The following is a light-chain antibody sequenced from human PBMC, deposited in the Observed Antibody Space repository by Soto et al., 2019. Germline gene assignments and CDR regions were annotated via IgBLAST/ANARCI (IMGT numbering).Light chain of an antibody. Sequence: QSTLTQPASVSGSPGQSITISCTGSSSDVGYHNYVSWYQHHPGKAPKLLIYEVSNRPSGVSNRFSGSKSRNTASLTISGLHPEEGADYYCASYTTTPPLVVFGGGTKAPVL. J-gene: IGLJ6*01. CDR3: ASYTTTPPLVV. V-gene: IGLV2-14*01. CDR2: EVS. CDR1: SSDVGYHNY.